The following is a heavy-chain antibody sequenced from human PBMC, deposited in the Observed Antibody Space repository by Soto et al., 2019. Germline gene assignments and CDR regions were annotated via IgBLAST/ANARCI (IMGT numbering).Heavy chain of an antibody. V-gene: IGHV3-21*01. J-gene: IGHJ4*02. Sequence: GGSLRLSCAASGFPFSVYNMNWVRQAPGKGLEWVSSIGSRGTDMYYAESVKGRFTISRDNAKNSLYLHLKGLRAEDTAVYYCARPYSGSYSFDFWGQGTMVTVSS. CDR1: GFPFSVYN. CDR2: IGSRGTDM. D-gene: IGHD1-26*01. CDR3: ARPYSGSYSFDF.